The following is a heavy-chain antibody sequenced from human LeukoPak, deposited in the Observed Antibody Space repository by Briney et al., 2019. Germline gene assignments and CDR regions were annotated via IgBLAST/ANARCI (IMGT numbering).Heavy chain of an antibody. CDR3: AADRAGSYLRFVY. Sequence: SVKVSYKASGFTFTSSVVQWVRQARGQRLEWIGWIVVGSGNTNYAQKFQERVTITRDMSTSTAYMELSSLRFEDTAVYYCAADRAGSYLRFVYWGQGTPVTVSS. CDR2: IVVGSGNT. CDR1: GFTFTSSV. J-gene: IGHJ4*02. D-gene: IGHD3-10*01. V-gene: IGHV1-58*01.